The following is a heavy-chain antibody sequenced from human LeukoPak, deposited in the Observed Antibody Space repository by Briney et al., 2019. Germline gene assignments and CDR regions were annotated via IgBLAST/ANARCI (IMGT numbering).Heavy chain of an antibody. CDR1: GYTFTSYD. Sequence: GASVKVSCKASGYTFTSYDINWVRQATGQGLEWMGWMNPNSGNTGYAQKFQGRVTITRNTSISTAYMELSSLRSEDTAVYYCARVLGHSSSWYQAKGHFDYWGQGTLVTVSS. J-gene: IGHJ4*02. V-gene: IGHV1-8*03. D-gene: IGHD6-13*01. CDR3: ARVLGHSSSWYQAKGHFDY. CDR2: MNPNSGNT.